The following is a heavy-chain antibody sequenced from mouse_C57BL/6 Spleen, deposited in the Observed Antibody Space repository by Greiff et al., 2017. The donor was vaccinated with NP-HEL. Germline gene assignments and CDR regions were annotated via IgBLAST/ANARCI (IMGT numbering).Heavy chain of an antibody. CDR2: IYPYNGVS. CDR1: GYSFTGYY. D-gene: IGHD3-2*02. J-gene: IGHJ4*01. V-gene: IGHV1-31*01. Sequence: EVKLMESGPELVKPGASVKISCKASGYSFTGYYMHWVKQSHGNILDWIGYIYPYNGVSSYNQKFKGKATLTVDKSSSTANMELRSLTSEDSAVYYCERLDRDSSGPYYAMDYWGQGTSVTVSS. CDR3: ERLDRDSSGPYYAMDY.